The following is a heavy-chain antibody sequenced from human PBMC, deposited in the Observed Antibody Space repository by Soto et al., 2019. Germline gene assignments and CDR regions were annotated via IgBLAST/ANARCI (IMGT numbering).Heavy chain of an antibody. J-gene: IGHJ6*02. V-gene: IGHV4-34*01. Sequence: PSETLSLTCAVYGGSFSGYYWSWIRQPPGKGLEWIGYIYHSGSTNYNPSLKSRVTISVDTSKNQFSLKLSSVTAADTAVYYCARDGEAMVRGVIYHYYYGMDVWGQGTTVTV. CDR1: GGSFSGYY. CDR2: IYHSGST. CDR3: ARDGEAMVRGVIYHYYYGMDV. D-gene: IGHD3-10*01.